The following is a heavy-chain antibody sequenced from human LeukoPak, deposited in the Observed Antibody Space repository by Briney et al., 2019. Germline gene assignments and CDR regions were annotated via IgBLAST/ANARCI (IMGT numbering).Heavy chain of an antibody. CDR3: VKSPFHPRYYFDY. V-gene: IGHV3-64D*06. CDR2: ISNNAVNT. CDR1: GFIFSNYA. J-gene: IGHJ4*02. Sequence: GGSLRLSCSASGFIFSNYAMHWVRQAPGKGLEYVSAISNNAVNTYYADSVKGRFTISRDNSKNMLYLQMSSLGAEDTAVYYCVKSPFHPRYYFDYWGQGTLVTVSS.